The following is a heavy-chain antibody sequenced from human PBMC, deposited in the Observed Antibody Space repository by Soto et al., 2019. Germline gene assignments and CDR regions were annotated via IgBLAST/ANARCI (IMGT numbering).Heavy chain of an antibody. D-gene: IGHD5-18*01. V-gene: IGHV4-39*02. J-gene: IGHJ4*02. CDR3: ASTGRWGGLQLWSADFDY. CDR1: GGSISSSSYY. CDR2: IYYSGST. Sequence: QLQLQESGPGLVKPSETLSLTCTVSGGSISSSSYYWGWIRQPPGKGLEWIGSIYYSGSTYYNPSLKSRVTIHVDTPKNHFSLQLRSVAAASTAVYYCASTGRWGGLQLWSADFDYWGQGTLVTVSS.